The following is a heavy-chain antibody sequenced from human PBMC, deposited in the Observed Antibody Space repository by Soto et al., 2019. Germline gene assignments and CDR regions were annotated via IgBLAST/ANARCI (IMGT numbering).Heavy chain of an antibody. D-gene: IGHD2-2*01. CDR3: ARLGYCSSTSCYHSYYMDV. CDR1: GGSFSGYY. J-gene: IGHJ6*03. Sequence: QVQLQQWGAGLLKPSETLSLTYAVYGGSFSGYYWSWIRQPPGKGLEWIGEINHSGSTNYNPSLKSRVTISVDTSKNQFSLKLSSVTAADTAVYYCARLGYCSSTSCYHSYYMDVWGKGTTVTVSS. CDR2: INHSGST. V-gene: IGHV4-34*01.